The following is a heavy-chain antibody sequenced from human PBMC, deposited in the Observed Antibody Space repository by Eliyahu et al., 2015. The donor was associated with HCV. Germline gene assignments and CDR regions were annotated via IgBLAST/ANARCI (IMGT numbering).Heavy chain of an antibody. V-gene: IGHV4-59*01. CDR1: GGSXXTYY. CDR3: ASGGGGIAVTGTGGWFDP. Sequence: QVQLQESGPGLVKPSETLSLTCTVPGGSXXTYYWSWXRHPPGKGLAWIGYIHYSGSTNYHPPLKSRVTISVDTSKNQFSLNLTSVTAADTAMYYCASGGGGIAVTGTGGWFDPWGQGTLVTVSS. J-gene: IGHJ5*02. CDR2: IHYSGST. D-gene: IGHD6-19*01.